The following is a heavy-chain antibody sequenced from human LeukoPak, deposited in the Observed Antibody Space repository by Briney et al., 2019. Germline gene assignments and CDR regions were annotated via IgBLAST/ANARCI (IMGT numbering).Heavy chain of an antibody. Sequence: PGGSLRLSCAASGFTVITNDMTWVRQAPGKGLEWVSVLYSDGNTKYAASVQGGFTISRDNSKNTLYLEMNSLSPDDTAVYYCARGVEPLAANTLAYWGQGTLVTVSS. D-gene: IGHD1-14*01. J-gene: IGHJ4*02. V-gene: IGHV3-53*01. CDR3: ARGVEPLAANTLAY. CDR2: LYSDGNT. CDR1: GFTVITND.